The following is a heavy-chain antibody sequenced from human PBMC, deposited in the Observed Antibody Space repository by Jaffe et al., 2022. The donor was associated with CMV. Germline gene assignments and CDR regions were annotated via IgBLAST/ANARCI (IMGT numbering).Heavy chain of an antibody. V-gene: IGHV3-33*08. D-gene: IGHD3-10*01. Sequence: QVQLVESGGGVVQPGRSLRLSCAASGFTFSSYGMHWVRQAPGKGLEWVAVIWYDGSNKYYADSVKGRFTISRDNSKNTLYLQMNSLRAEDTAVYYCARKYYYGSGSYYYYYMDVWGKGTTVTVSS. CDR3: ARKYYYGSGSYYYYYMDV. J-gene: IGHJ6*03. CDR2: IWYDGSNK. CDR1: GFTFSSYG.